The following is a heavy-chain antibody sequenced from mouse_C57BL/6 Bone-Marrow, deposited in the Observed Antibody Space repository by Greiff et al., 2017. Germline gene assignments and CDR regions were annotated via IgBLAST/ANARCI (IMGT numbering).Heavy chain of an antibody. D-gene: IGHD3-1*01. Sequence: QVQLKQPGAELVMPGASVKLSCKASGYTFTSYWMHWVKQRPGQGLEWIGEIDPSDSYTNYNQKFKGKSTLTVDKSSSTAYMQLSSLTSEDSAVYYCARGPREAMDYWGQGTSVTVSS. CDR1: GYTFTSYW. J-gene: IGHJ4*01. V-gene: IGHV1-69*01. CDR2: IDPSDSYT. CDR3: ARGPREAMDY.